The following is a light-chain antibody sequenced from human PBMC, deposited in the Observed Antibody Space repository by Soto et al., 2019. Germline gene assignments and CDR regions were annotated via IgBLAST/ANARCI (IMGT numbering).Light chain of an antibody. J-gene: IGKJ1*01. Sequence: DIVMTQSPDSLAVSLGERATINCKSSQSVLYSSNNKNYSAWYQQKPGQPPKLLIYWASTRESGVADRFSGSGSGTDFTLTISTLQAEDVAVYYCQQYYSTPLTFGQGIKVEIQ. CDR1: QSVLYSSNNKNY. CDR2: WAS. V-gene: IGKV4-1*01. CDR3: QQYYSTPLT.